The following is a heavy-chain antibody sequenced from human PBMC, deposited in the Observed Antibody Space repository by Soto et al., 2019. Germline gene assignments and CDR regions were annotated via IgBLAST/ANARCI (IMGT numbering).Heavy chain of an antibody. CDR1: GFTFSLYG. V-gene: IGHV3-30*18. Sequence: QVQLVESGGGVVQPGRSLRLSCAASGFTFSLYGIHWVRQAPGKGPEWLAVISHDGSTKYYADSVKGRFTVSRDNSKSSVYLQMNSLRGEDTAIYYCAKDFPSGSSRYDRFDPWGLGTSVIVS. J-gene: IGHJ5*02. CDR3: AKDFPSGSSRYDRFDP. CDR2: ISHDGSTK. D-gene: IGHD6-19*01.